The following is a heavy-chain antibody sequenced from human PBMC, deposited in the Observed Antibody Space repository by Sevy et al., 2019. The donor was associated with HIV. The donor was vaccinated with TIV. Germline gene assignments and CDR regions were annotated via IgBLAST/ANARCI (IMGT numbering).Heavy chain of an antibody. CDR2: TRNKANSYTT. D-gene: IGHD6-19*01. CDR3: ARSVYSSGWYTDFDY. Sequence: GGSLRLSCAASGFTFSDHYMDWVRQAPGKVLEWVGRTRNKANSYTTEYAASVKGRFTISRDDSKNSLYLQMNRLKTEDTAVYYCARSVYSSGWYTDFDYWGQGTLVTVSS. CDR1: GFTFSDHY. V-gene: IGHV3-72*01. J-gene: IGHJ4*02.